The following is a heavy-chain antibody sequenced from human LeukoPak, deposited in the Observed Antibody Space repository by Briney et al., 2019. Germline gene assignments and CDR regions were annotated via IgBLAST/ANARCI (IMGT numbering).Heavy chain of an antibody. Sequence: GGSLRLSCAASAFTFSNYNMNWVRQAPGKGLEWVSSISSRSTYIYYADSVRGRFTISRDNSKNTLYLQMNSLRAEDTAVYYCAKDAPRYCSGGSCYSCDYWGQGTLVTVSS. D-gene: IGHD2-15*01. CDR2: ISSRSTYI. V-gene: IGHV3-21*01. CDR3: AKDAPRYCSGGSCYSCDY. CDR1: AFTFSNYN. J-gene: IGHJ4*02.